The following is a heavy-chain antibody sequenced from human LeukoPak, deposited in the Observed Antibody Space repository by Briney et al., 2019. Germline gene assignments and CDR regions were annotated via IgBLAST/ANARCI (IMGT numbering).Heavy chain of an antibody. CDR1: GGSISSSSYY. CDR2: IYYSGST. V-gene: IGHV4-39*07. D-gene: IGHD3-3*02. CDR3: ARGHFWSGFYWFDP. J-gene: IGHJ5*02. Sequence: SETLSLTCTVSGGSISSSSYYWGWIRQPPGKGLEWIGSIYYSGSTYYNPSLKSRVTISVDTSKNQFSLELSSVTAADTAVYYCARGHFWSGFYWFDPWGQGTLVTVSS.